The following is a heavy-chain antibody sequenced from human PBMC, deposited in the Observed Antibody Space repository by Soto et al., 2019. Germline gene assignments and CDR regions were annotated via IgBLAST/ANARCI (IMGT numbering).Heavy chain of an antibody. J-gene: IGHJ5*02. CDR3: ARVPDR. CDR2: IYHSGST. D-gene: IGHD2-2*01. V-gene: IGHV4-30-2*01. Sequence: SETLSLTCAVFGGSISSGGYSWSWIRQPPGKGLEWIGYIYHSGSTYYNPSLKSRVTISVDRSKNQFSLKLSSVTAADTAVYYCARVPDRWGQGTLVTVSS. CDR1: GGSISSGGYS.